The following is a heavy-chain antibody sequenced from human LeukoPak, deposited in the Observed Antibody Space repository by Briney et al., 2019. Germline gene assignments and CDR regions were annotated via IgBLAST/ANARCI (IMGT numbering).Heavy chain of an antibody. D-gene: IGHD2-2*01. CDR3: ARVRGCSSTSCSPHYYYYMDV. J-gene: IGHJ6*03. CDR1: GDSISSHY. Sequence: IPSETLSLTCTVSGDSISSHYWSWIRQPAGKGLEWIGRIYSSGSTNYNPSLKSRVTMSVDTSKNQFSLRLSSVTAADTAIYYCARVRGCSSTSCSPHYYYYMDVWGKGTTVTVSS. V-gene: IGHV4-4*07. CDR2: IYSSGST.